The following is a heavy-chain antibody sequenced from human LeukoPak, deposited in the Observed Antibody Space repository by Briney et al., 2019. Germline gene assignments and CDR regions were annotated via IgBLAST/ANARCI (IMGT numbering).Heavy chain of an antibody. V-gene: IGHV4-59*08. Sequence: SETLSLTCTVSGGSISSYYWSWIRQPPGKGLEWIGYIYYSGSTNYNPSLKSRVTISVDTSRNQFSLKLSSVTAADTAVYYCARITIFNWFDPWGQGTLVTVSS. D-gene: IGHD3-9*01. CDR3: ARITIFNWFDP. CDR2: IYYSGST. J-gene: IGHJ5*02. CDR1: GGSISSYY.